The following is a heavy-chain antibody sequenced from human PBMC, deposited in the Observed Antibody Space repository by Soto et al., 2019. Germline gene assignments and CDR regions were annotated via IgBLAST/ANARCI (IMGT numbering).Heavy chain of an antibody. V-gene: IGHV1-69*10. CDR3: ARGLNGYLYYFDY. CDR1: AGTFSSYG. D-gene: IGHD5-18*01. J-gene: IGHJ4*02. Sequence: SVKVSCKASAGTFSSYGINWVRQAPGHGLEWMGGLIPILGTPNYAQKFQGRVTITRDTSASTAYMELSSLRSEDTAVYYCARGLNGYLYYFDYWGQGTLVTVSS. CDR2: LIPILGTP.